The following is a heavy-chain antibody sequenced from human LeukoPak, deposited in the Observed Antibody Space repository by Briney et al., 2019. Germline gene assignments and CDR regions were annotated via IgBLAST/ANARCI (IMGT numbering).Heavy chain of an antibody. V-gene: IGHV1-2*06. J-gene: IGHJ4*02. CDR3: ALLLWFGELLQRSDY. CDR1: GYTFTGYY. CDR2: INPNSGGT. Sequence: ASVKVSCKASGYTFTGYYMHWVRQAPGQGLEWMGRINPNSGGTNYAQKFQGRVTMIRDTSISTAYMELSRLRSDDTAVYYCALLLWFGELLQRSDYWGQGTLVTVSS. D-gene: IGHD3-10*01.